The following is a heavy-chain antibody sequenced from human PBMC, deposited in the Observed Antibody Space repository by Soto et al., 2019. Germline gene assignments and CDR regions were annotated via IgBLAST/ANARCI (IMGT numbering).Heavy chain of an antibody. CDR1: GVSISIDY. D-gene: IGHD1-26*01. J-gene: IGHJ4*02. CDR2: ISYSGST. CDR3: ARVLTGSSLFDY. Sequence: SETLSHTCAVSGVSISIDYWSLLRQPPGKGLEWIGYISYSGSTNYNPSLKSLVTISVDTSKNQFSLKLSSVTAADTAVYYCARVLTGSSLFDYWGQGTLVTVSS. V-gene: IGHV4-59*01.